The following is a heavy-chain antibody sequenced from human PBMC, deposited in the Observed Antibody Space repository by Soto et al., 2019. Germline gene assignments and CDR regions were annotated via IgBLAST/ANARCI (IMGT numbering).Heavy chain of an antibody. J-gene: IGHJ6*02. Sequence: GESLKISCAASGFTFDDYTMHWVRQAPGKGLEWVSLISWDGGSTYYADSVKGRFTISRDNSKNSLYLQMNSLRTEDTALYYCAKDTARDYYYGMDVWGQGTTVTVSS. CDR3: AKDTARDYYYGMDV. CDR2: ISWDGGST. D-gene: IGHD5-18*01. V-gene: IGHV3-43*01. CDR1: GFTFDDYT.